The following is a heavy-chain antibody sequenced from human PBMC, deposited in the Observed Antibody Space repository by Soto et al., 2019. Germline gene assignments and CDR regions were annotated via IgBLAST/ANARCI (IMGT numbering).Heavy chain of an antibody. J-gene: IGHJ4*02. CDR3: AKGRSSMIVVVMDY. CDR2: ITWHSAHI. CDR1: GFNFDDSA. Sequence: DVQLVESGGALVQPGRSLRLSCVASGFNFDDSAMNWVRQVPGKGLEWVSGITWHSAHILYADSVKGRFTISRDNAKKSIYLELNSLRPEDTALYYCAKGRSSMIVVVMDYWGQGTPVTVSS. V-gene: IGHV3-9*01. D-gene: IGHD3-22*01.